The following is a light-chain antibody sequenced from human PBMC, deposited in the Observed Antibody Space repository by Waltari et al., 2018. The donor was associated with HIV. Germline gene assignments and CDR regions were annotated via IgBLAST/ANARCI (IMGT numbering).Light chain of an antibody. CDR3: CSYVSNVI. V-gene: IGLV2-23*02. J-gene: IGLJ2*01. CDR2: EVS. CDR1: SSDVATYKL. Sequence: QSALTPPASVSGSPGQSITIPCTRTSSDVATYKLVSWYQQHPGKAPKLMIYEVSKLPSGVSDRFSGSKSGDTASLTISGLQAEDEADYYCCSYVSNVIFGGGTKLTVL.